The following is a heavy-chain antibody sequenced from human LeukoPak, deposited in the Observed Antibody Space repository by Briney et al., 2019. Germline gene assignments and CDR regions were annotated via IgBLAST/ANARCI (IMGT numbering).Heavy chain of an antibody. CDR1: GGSISNYY. J-gene: IGHJ6*02. D-gene: IGHD5-18*01. CDR2: IYYGGNT. Sequence: SETLSLTCTVSGGSISNYYWTWIRQSPGKGLEWIANIYYGGNTRYNPFLKSRVTISADTSKNLVSLKLSSVTAADTAVYYCARASSPELQLYYGMDVWGQGTTVTVSS. CDR3: ARASSPELQLYYGMDV. V-gene: IGHV4-59*12.